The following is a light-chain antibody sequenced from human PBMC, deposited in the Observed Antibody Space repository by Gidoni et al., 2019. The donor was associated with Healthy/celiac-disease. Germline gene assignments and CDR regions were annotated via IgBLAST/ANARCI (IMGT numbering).Light chain of an antibody. CDR1: QRVSSY. J-gene: IGKJ2*01. V-gene: IGKV3-11*01. Sequence: EIVLTQSPATLSLSPGERATLSCRASQRVSSYLAWYQQQPGQAPRLLIYDASNSATGITARFIGSGSGTDFTLTISSLEPEDFAVYYCQQRSNWPYTFGQGTKLEIK. CDR3: QQRSNWPYT. CDR2: DAS.